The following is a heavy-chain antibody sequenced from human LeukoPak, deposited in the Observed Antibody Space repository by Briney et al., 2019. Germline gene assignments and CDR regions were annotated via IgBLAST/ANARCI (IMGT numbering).Heavy chain of an antibody. V-gene: IGHV4-38-2*01. J-gene: IGHJ4*02. D-gene: IGHD3-10*01. CDR1: GYSISSGYY. CDR2: IYYTGST. Sequence: PSETLSLTCAVSGYSISSGYYWGWVRQPPGKGLDWIATIYYTGSTYYNPSLKSRVTISVDTSKNQFSLSLTSVTAADTAVYFCASRPTFYYGSGSYPRRFYDSWGQGILVTVSS. CDR3: ASRPTFYYGSGSYPRRFYDS.